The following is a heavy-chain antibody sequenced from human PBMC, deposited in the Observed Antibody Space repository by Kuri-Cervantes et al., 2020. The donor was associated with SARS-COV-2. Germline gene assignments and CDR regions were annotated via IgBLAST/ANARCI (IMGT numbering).Heavy chain of an antibody. CDR1: GFTFSSYA. Sequence: GESLKISCAASGFTFSSYAMNWVRQAPGKGLEWVSAISGSGGSTYYADSVKGRFTISRDNSKNTLYLQMNSLRAEDTAVYYCAKDYSSSWYDWGQGTLVTVSS. V-gene: IGHV3-23*01. J-gene: IGHJ4*02. CDR2: ISGSGGST. D-gene: IGHD6-13*01. CDR3: AKDYSSSWYD.